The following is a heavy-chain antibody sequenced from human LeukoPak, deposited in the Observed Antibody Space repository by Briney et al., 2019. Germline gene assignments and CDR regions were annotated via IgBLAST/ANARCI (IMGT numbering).Heavy chain of an antibody. Sequence: GGSLRLSCAASGFTFSNYWMTWVRQAPGKGLEWVANINQDGSAKYYVGSVKGRFTISRDNSKNTLYLQMNSLRAEDTAVYYCAKDGDYYYYYYMDVWGKGTTVTVSS. D-gene: IGHD3-10*01. CDR1: GFTFSNYW. CDR3: AKDGDYYYYYYMDV. CDR2: INQDGSAK. V-gene: IGHV3-7*03. J-gene: IGHJ6*03.